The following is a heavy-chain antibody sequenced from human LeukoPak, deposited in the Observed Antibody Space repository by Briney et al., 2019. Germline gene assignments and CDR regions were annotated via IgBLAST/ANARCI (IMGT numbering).Heavy chain of an antibody. CDR1: GYSISSGYY. CDR2: IYHSGST. V-gene: IGHV4-38-2*02. D-gene: IGHD1-26*01. Sequence: SETLSLTCTVSGYSISSGYYWGWIRQPPGKGLEYIGSIYHSGSTYYKPSLKSRVTISVDTSKNQFSLKLSSVTAADAAVYYCARGDYSGSYWRYWGQGTLVTVSS. CDR3: ARGDYSGSYWRY. J-gene: IGHJ4*02.